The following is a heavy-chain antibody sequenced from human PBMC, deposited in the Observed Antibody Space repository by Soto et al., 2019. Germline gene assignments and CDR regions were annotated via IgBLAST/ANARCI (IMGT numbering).Heavy chain of an antibody. V-gene: IGHV1-18*01. Sequence: ASVKVSCKASGYTFTSYGISWVRQAPGQGLEWMGWISAYNGNTNYAQKLQGRVTMTTDTSTSTAYMELRSLRSDDTAVYYCARVSFYGGNPPPPGFDPWGQGTLVTVSS. CDR2: ISAYNGNT. CDR1: GYTFTSYG. CDR3: ARVSFYGGNPPPPGFDP. J-gene: IGHJ5*02. D-gene: IGHD3-16*02.